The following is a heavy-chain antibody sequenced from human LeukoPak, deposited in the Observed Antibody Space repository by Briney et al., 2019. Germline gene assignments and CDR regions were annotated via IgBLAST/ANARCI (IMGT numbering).Heavy chain of an antibody. D-gene: IGHD6-19*01. J-gene: IGHJ4*02. V-gene: IGHV3-30*03. CDR2: ISYDGSNK. CDR3: ASSIAVAYDY. CDR1: GFTFSSYR. Sequence: GGSLRLSCAASGFTFSSYRMHWVRQAPGKGLEWVAVISYDGSNKYYADSVKGRFTISRDNSKNTLYLQMNSLRAEDTAVYYCASSIAVAYDYWGKGTLVTVSS.